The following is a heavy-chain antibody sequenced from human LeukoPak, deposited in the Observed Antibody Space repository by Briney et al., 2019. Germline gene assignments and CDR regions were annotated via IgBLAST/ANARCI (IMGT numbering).Heavy chain of an antibody. Sequence: GGSLRLSCAASGFTFTYYAMNWVRQAPGKGLEWVSAISGSGSDGSTYYADSVKGRFTISRDNSKNTLYLQMNSLRAEDAAVYYCAKAGDYSYFDYWGQGTLVTVSS. J-gene: IGHJ4*02. V-gene: IGHV3-23*01. D-gene: IGHD4-11*01. CDR2: ISGSGSDGST. CDR1: GFTFTYYA. CDR3: AKAGDYSYFDY.